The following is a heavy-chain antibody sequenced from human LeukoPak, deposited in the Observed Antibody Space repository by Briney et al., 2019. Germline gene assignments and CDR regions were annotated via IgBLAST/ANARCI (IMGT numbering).Heavy chain of an antibody. CDR1: GFTFSSYS. CDR2: ISSSSSYI. Sequence: GRSLRLSCAASGFTFSSYSMNWVRQAPGKGLEWVSSISSSSSYIYYADSVKGRFTISRDNAKNSLYLQMNSLRAEDTAVYYCARDKKGKPVDYWGQGTLVTVSS. J-gene: IGHJ4*02. V-gene: IGHV3-21*01. D-gene: IGHD1-14*01. CDR3: ARDKKGKPVDY.